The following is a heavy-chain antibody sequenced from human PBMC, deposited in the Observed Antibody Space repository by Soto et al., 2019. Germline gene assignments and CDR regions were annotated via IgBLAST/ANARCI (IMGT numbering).Heavy chain of an antibody. CDR1: GFTFSDYY. Sequence: GSLRLSCAASGFTFSDYYMSWIRQAPGKGLEWVSYISSSSSYTNYADSVKGRFTISRDNAKNSLYLQMNSLRAEDTAVYYCARDMIEQASVIAEYYYYGMDVWGQGTTVTVSS. CDR3: ARDMIEQASVIAEYYYYGMDV. CDR2: ISSSSSYT. J-gene: IGHJ6*02. V-gene: IGHV3-11*06. D-gene: IGHD3-22*01.